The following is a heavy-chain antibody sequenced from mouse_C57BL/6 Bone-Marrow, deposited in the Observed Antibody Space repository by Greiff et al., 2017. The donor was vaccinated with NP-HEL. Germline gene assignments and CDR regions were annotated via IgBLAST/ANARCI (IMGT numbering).Heavy chain of an antibody. CDR1: GYSFTGYY. J-gene: IGHJ3*01. CDR3: ARQPTY. CDR2: INPSTGGT. Sequence: VQLQQSGPELVKPGASVKISCKASGYSFTGYYMNWVKQSPEKSLEWIGEINPSTGGTTYNQKFKAKATLTVDKSSSTAYMQLKSLTSEDSAVYYCARQPTYWGQGTLVTVSA. V-gene: IGHV1-42*01.